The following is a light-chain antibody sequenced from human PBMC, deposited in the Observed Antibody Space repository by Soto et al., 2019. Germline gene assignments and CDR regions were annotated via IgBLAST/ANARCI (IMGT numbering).Light chain of an antibody. CDR1: RSDVGGYKY. Sequence: QSALTQTASVSGSPGQSITISCTGTRSDVGGYKYVSWYQHHPGKAPKLMIYDVSDRPSGVSNRFSGSKSGNTASLTISGLKAEDEADYYCSSYTSRSTPVFGGGTKVTVL. V-gene: IGLV2-14*03. J-gene: IGLJ3*02. CDR3: SSYTSRSTPV. CDR2: DVS.